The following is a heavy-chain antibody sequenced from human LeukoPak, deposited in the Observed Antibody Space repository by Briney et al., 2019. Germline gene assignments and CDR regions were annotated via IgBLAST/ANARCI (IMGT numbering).Heavy chain of an antibody. CDR1: GFTFSSYA. J-gene: IGHJ5*02. CDR3: ARGGFPT. Sequence: PGGSLRLSCAASGFTFSSYAMTWVRQAPGKGLEWVSGISDSGGSTYYADSVKGRFTISRDNAKNSLYLQMNSLRAEDTAVYYCARGGFPTWGQGTLVTVSS. D-gene: IGHD5-12*01. CDR2: ISDSGGST. V-gene: IGHV3-23*01.